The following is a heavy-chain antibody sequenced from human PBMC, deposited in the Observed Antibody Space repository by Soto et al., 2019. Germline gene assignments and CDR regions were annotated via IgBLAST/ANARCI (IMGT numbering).Heavy chain of an antibody. CDR3: ARDQLATMHPHLDY. CDR2: IIPILGIA. V-gene: IGHV1-69*04. Sequence: SVKVTCEACRGGYESYTISWVRQAPGQGLEWMGRIIPILGIANYAQKFQGRVTITADKSTSTAYMELSSLRSEDTAVYYCARDQLATMHPHLDYWGQGTLVTVSS. D-gene: IGHD5-12*01. CDR1: RGGYESYT. J-gene: IGHJ4*02.